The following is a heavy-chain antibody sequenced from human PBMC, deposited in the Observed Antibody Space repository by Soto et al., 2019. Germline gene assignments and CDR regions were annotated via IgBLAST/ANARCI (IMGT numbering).Heavy chain of an antibody. Sequence: EVQLVESGGGLVKPGGSLRLSCAASGFTFSSYSMNWVRQAPGKGLEWVSSISSSSSYIYYADSVKGRFTISRDNAKNSLYLQMNSLRAEDTAVYYCARDRSYCGGDCYDFDYWGQITLVTVSS. CDR3: ARDRSYCGGDCYDFDY. J-gene: IGHJ4*02. CDR1: GFTFSSYS. CDR2: ISSSSSYI. V-gene: IGHV3-21*01. D-gene: IGHD2-21*02.